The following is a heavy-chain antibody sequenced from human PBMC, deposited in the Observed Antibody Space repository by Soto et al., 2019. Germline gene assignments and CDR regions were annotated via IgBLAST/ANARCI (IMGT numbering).Heavy chain of an antibody. J-gene: IGHJ4*02. CDR2: ISWNSGSI. D-gene: IGHD3-10*01. CDR3: AKAYYYGSGSYYPLDY. CDR1: GFTFDDYA. Sequence: GGSLRLSCAASGFTFDDYAMHWVRQAPGKGLEWVSGISWNSGSIGYADSVKGRFTISRDNAKNSPYLQMNSLRAEDTALYYCAKAYYYGSGSYYPLDYWGQGT. V-gene: IGHV3-9*01.